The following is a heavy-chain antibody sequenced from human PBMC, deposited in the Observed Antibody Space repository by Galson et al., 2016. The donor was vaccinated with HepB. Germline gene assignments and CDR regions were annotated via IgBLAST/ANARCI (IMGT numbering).Heavy chain of an antibody. CDR3: ARGYYYESSGYQGHFDY. D-gene: IGHD3-22*01. J-gene: IGHJ4*02. CDR2: IHYSGSN. V-gene: IGHV4-39*01. Sequence: SETLSLTCTVSGGSISSSTYYWGWIRQPPGKGLEWIGSIHYSGSNYYKPSLKSRVTISVDTSKNQFSLKLSSVTAAHTAVYYCARGYYYESSGYQGHFDYWGQGTLVTVSS. CDR1: GGSISSSTYY.